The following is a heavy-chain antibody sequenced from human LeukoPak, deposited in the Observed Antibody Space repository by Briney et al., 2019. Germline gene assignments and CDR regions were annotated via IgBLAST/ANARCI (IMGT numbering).Heavy chain of an antibody. V-gene: IGHV4-34*01. J-gene: IGHJ4*02. CDR1: GGSFSGYY. CDR2: INHSGST. Sequence: SETLSLTCAVYGGSFSGYYWSWIRQPPGKGLEWIGEINHSGSTNYNPSLKSRVTISVDTSKNQFSLKLSSVTAADTAVYYCARGGYYHDSSGYPWYFDYWGQGTLVTVSS. CDR3: ARGGYYHDSSGYPWYFDY. D-gene: IGHD3-22*01.